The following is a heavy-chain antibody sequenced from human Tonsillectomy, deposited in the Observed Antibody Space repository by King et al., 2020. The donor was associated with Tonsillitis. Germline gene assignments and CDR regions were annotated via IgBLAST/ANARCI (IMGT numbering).Heavy chain of an antibody. CDR2: IYYRGNT. CDR3: ARLKNIVVVPAHMDV. CDR1: GGSIISSTYS. D-gene: IGHD2-2*01. V-gene: IGHV4-39*01. J-gene: IGHJ6*03. Sequence: VQLQESGPGLVKPSETLSLTCTVSGGSIISSTYSWGWIRQPPGKGLEWIGSIYYRGNTYYNPSLRSRVTISVDTSKNQFSLKLSSVTAADTAVYYCARLKNIVVVPAHMDVWGKGTTVTVSS.